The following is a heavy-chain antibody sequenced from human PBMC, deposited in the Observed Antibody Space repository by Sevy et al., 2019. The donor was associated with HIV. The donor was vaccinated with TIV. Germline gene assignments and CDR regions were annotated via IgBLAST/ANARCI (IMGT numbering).Heavy chain of an antibody. CDR2: IYYSGNT. J-gene: IGHJ4*02. Sequence: SETLSLTCTVSGGSISTYYWNWIRQPPGKGLEWIGYIYYSGNTNDNPSLTSRVSMSVDTSKNHFSLKLSSVTAADTAMYYCARGGPNQQQLDYFDYWGQGTLVTVSS. CDR1: GGSISTYY. V-gene: IGHV4-59*01. CDR3: ARGGPNQQQLDYFDY. D-gene: IGHD1-1*01.